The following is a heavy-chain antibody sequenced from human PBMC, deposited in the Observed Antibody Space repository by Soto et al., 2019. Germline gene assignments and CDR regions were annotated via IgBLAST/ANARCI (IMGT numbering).Heavy chain of an antibody. D-gene: IGHD1-1*01. J-gene: IGHJ6*02. CDR1: GFTVSSNY. CDR3: ARYKETQEDPLTTYYYGMDV. V-gene: IGHV3-53*01. Sequence: GGSLRLSCAASGFTVSSNYMSWVRQAPGKGLEWVSVIYSGGSTYYADSVKGRFTISRDNSKNTLYLQMNSLRAEDTAVYYCARYKETQEDPLTTYYYGMDVWGQGTTVTVSS. CDR2: IYSGGST.